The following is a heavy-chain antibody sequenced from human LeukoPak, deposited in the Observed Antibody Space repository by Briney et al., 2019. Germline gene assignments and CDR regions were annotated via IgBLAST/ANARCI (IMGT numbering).Heavy chain of an antibody. V-gene: IGHV3-66*04. D-gene: IGHD3-3*01. Sequence: GGSLRLSCAASGLTVSSNYMSWVRQAPGKGLEWVSIIYRGGKTYYADSVKGRFTISRDNAKNSLYLQMNSLRAEDTAVYYCARPYTIFGVVSLFDYWGQGTLVTVSS. J-gene: IGHJ4*02. CDR1: GLTVSSNY. CDR2: IYRGGKT. CDR3: ARPYTIFGVVSLFDY.